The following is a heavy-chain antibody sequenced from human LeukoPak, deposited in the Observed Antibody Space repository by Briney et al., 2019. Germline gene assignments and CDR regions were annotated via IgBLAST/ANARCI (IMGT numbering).Heavy chain of an antibody. CDR1: GFTLSSYS. V-gene: IGHV3-21*04. D-gene: IGHD6-19*01. Sequence: GGSLRLSCAASGFTLSSYSMNWVRQAPGKGLEWVSSITSSSSYIYYADSVKGRFTISRDNAKNSLYLQMNSLRAEDTAVYYCARAASSGWSIHDYWGQGTLVTVSS. CDR2: ITSSSSYI. J-gene: IGHJ4*02. CDR3: ARAASSGWSIHDY.